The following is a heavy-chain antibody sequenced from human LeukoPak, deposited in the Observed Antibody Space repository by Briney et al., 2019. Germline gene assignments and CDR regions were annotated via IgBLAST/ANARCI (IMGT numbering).Heavy chain of an antibody. V-gene: IGHV4-59*08. CDR3: ARLVYDSRGYYFDY. CDR2: IRYSGSA. J-gene: IGHJ4*02. Sequence: SETLSLTCTASGFSISTYYWSWIRQPPGKGLEWVGDIRYSGSANYNPSLRSRVTISIDTSKNQFSLKLSSVTAADTAVYHCARLVYDSRGYYFDYWGQGTLVTVSS. D-gene: IGHD3-22*01. CDR1: GFSISTYY.